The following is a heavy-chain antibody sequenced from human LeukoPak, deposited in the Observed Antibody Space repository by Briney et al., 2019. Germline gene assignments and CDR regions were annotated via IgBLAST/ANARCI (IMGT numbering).Heavy chain of an antibody. D-gene: IGHD3-3*01. CDR3: ARSVSTYYDFWSGSPGYYYGMDV. CDR2: IYYSGST. V-gene: IGHV4-30-4*01. Sequence: SETLSLTCTVCGGPISSGDYYWSWIRQPPGKGLEWIGYIYYSGSTYYNPSLKSRVTISVDTSKNQFSLKLSSVTAADTAVYYCARSVSTYYDFWSGSPGYYYGMDVWGQGTTVTVSS. J-gene: IGHJ6*02. CDR1: GGPISSGDYY.